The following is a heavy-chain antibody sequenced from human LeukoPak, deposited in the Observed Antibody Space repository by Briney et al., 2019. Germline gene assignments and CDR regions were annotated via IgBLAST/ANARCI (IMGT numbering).Heavy chain of an antibody. CDR1: GDSVTGYY. Sequence: PSETLSLTCTVFGDSVTGYYLNWVRQPPGMGLEWIGHIYKIGTTNYNPSLKSRLTISADTSKNQFSLKLRSVTAADTAVYYCVIGVGWQPDYWGQGALVTVSS. J-gene: IGHJ4*02. CDR2: IYKIGTT. CDR3: VIGVGWQPDY. D-gene: IGHD2-15*01. V-gene: IGHV4-59*02.